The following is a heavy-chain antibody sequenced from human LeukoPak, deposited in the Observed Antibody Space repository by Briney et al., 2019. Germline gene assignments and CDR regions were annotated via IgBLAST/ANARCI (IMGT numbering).Heavy chain of an antibody. CDR1: GFTFSSYW. D-gene: IGHD2-15*01. CDR3: ARVVGSKSVDV. J-gene: IGHJ6*04. V-gene: IGHV3-74*01. Sequence: PGGSLRLSCAASGFTFSSYWMHWVRQAPGKGLVWVSRINSDGSSTSYEDSVKGRFTISRDNAKNTLYLQMNSLRAEDTAVYYCARVVGSKSVDVWGKGTTVTVSS. CDR2: INSDGSST.